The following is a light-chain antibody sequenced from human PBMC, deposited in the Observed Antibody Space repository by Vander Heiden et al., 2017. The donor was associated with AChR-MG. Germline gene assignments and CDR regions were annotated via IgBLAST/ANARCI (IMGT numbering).Light chain of an antibody. V-gene: IGKV1-5*03. CDR2: KAS. CDR3: QQYNSYPLT. J-gene: IGKJ4*01. CDR1: QSISSW. Sequence: IPLPLSPSTLSASVGDRVTITCRASQSISSWLAWYQQKPGKAPKLLIYKASSLESGVPSRFSGSGSGTEFTLTISSLQPDDFATYYCQQYNSYPLTFGGGTKVEIK.